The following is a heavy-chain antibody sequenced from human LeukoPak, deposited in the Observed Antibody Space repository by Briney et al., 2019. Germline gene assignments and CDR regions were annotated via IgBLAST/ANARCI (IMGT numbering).Heavy chain of an antibody. J-gene: IGHJ4*02. V-gene: IGHV4-34*01. CDR3: ARLRTSWPFDY. Sequence: SETLSLTCAVYGGSFSGYYWSWIRQPPGKGLEWIGSIYYSGSTYYNPSLKSRVTISVDTSKNQFSLKLSSVTAADTPVYYCARLRTSWPFDYWGQGTLVTVSS. CDR2: IYYSGST. D-gene: IGHD6-13*01. CDR1: GGSFSGYY.